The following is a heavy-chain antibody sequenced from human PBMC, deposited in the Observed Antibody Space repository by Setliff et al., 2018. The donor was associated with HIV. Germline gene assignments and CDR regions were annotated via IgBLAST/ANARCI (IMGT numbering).Heavy chain of an antibody. D-gene: IGHD2-2*01. J-gene: IGHJ6*03. CDR2: TNAGNGNT. CDR1: GYTFTSYA. Sequence: ASVKVSCKASGYTFTSYAMHWVRQAPGQRLEWMGWTNAGNGNTKYSQKFQGRVTITRGTSASTAYMELSSLRSEDTAVYYCARGPESQIVVVPAYMDVWGKGTTVTVSS. V-gene: IGHV1-3*01. CDR3: ARGPESQIVVVPAYMDV.